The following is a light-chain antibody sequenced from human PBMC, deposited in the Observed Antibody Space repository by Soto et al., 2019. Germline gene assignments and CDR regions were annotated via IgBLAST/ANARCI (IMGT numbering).Light chain of an antibody. Sequence: EIVLTQSPATLSLSPGERATLSCRASQSVSSDFAWYQQKPGQAPRLLIYDASNRATGIPARFSGSGSGTDFTLTTSSLEPEDFAVYYCQQRSNWPVTFGQGTRVEIK. CDR2: DAS. J-gene: IGKJ1*01. CDR1: QSVSSD. V-gene: IGKV3-11*01. CDR3: QQRSNWPVT.